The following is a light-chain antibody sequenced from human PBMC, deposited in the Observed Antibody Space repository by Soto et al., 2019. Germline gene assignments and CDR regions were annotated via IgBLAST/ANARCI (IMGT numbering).Light chain of an antibody. CDR1: QFVSTN. Sequence: ELVMTQSPATLSVSPGERATLSCRASQFVSTNLAWYQQRPGQAARLLIYGASTRAIGVPARFSGSGSGTEFTLTISSLQSEHFAVYYCQQYNDRPRTFGQGTKVDIK. CDR2: GAS. CDR3: QQYNDRPRT. V-gene: IGKV3-15*01. J-gene: IGKJ1*01.